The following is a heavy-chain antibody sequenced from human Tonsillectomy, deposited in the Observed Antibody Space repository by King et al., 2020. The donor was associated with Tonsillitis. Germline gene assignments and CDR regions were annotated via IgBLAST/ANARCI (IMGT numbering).Heavy chain of an antibody. V-gene: IGHV3-23*01. Sequence: VQSGGSLSLSCAASGFTFSSFAMNWVRQAPGEGLEWVSTISGSGGSTYYADSVKGRFTISSDNSKNTLHLQMDSLRAEATAVYYCAKGGSGWYGGLDYWGQGTLVTVSS. CDR3: AKGGSGWYGGLDY. D-gene: IGHD6-19*01. CDR2: ISGSGGST. CDR1: GFTFSSFA. J-gene: IGHJ4*02.